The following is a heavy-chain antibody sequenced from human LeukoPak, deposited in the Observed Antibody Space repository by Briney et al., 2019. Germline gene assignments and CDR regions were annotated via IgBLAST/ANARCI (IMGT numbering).Heavy chain of an antibody. CDR3: ATTTIRLGY. CDR2: IYYSGTI. Sequence: KPSETLSLTCTVSGGSISSSSHYWGWIRQSPGKGLEWIGSIYYSGTIYYNPSLKSRFTISVDTSKNKFSLKLSSVTAADTAIYYCATTTIRLGYCGQGTLVSVSS. J-gene: IGHJ4*02. CDR1: GGSISSSSHY. D-gene: IGHD1-26*01. V-gene: IGHV4-39*07.